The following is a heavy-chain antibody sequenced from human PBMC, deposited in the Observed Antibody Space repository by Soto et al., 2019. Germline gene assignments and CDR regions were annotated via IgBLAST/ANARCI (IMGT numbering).Heavy chain of an antibody. CDR2: IYYSGST. CDR1: GGSIRSGGYY. V-gene: IGHV4-31*03. Sequence: SETLSLTCTVSGGSIRSGGYYWNWIRQHPGKGLEWIGYIYYSGSTYYNTSLKSRVTISIDTSKNQFSLKLSSVTAADTAVYYCARGQRDPWYFDYWGQGTLVTVSS. CDR3: ARGQRDPWYFDY. J-gene: IGHJ4*02.